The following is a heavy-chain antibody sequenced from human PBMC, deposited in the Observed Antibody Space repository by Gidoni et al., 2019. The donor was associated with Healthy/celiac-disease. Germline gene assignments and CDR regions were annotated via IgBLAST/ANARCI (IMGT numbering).Heavy chain of an antibody. D-gene: IGHD5-18*01. CDR2: DPEDGET. V-gene: IGHV1-24*01. Sequence: DPEDGETIYAQKFQGRVTMTEDTSTDTAYMELSSLRSEDTAVYYCATGRGVQLWNYFDYWGQGTLVTVSS. J-gene: IGHJ4*02. CDR3: ATGRGVQLWNYFDY.